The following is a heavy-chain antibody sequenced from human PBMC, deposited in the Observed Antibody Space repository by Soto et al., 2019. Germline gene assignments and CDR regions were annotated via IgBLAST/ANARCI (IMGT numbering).Heavy chain of an antibody. D-gene: IGHD3-10*01. CDR1: GGTFSSYA. CDR3: ASRSSGSGPEYYYYGMDV. J-gene: IGHJ6*02. CDR2: IIPIFGTA. Sequence: AVGVPCTASGGTFSSYAIAWVRQAPDQGLQWMGGIIPIFGTANYAQKFQGRVTITADESTSTAYMELSSLRSEDTAVYYWASRSSGSGPEYYYYGMDVWGQGTTVSVS. V-gene: IGHV1-69*13.